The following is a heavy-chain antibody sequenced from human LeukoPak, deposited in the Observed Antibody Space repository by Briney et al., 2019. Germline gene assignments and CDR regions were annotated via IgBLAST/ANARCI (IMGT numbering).Heavy chain of an antibody. V-gene: IGHV4-4*07. CDR1: GGSVNNYY. Sequence: KSSETLSLTCTVSGGSVNNYYWSWIRQPAEKGLEWIGRIYTSGSTNYKSSLKSRLTMSVDTSKSQLSLNLSSVTAADTAVYYCARGAHCSSGKCSFFDYWGQGTLVTVSS. CDR3: ARGAHCSSGKCSFFDY. D-gene: IGHD2-2*01. CDR2: IYTSGST. J-gene: IGHJ4*02.